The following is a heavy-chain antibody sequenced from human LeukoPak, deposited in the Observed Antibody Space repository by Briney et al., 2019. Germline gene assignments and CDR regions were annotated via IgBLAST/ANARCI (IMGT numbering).Heavy chain of an antibody. Sequence: PGGSLRLSCAASGFSFTNAWMSWVRQAPGKGLEWVGRIKSKTDGGTIDYAAPVKGRFTISRDNSKNTLYLQMNSLRAEDTAVYYCARASKGDGLPYRYWGQGTLVTVSS. D-gene: IGHD3/OR15-3a*01. CDR2: IKSKTDGGTI. V-gene: IGHV3-15*01. CDR1: GFSFTNAW. CDR3: ARASKGDGLPYRY. J-gene: IGHJ4*02.